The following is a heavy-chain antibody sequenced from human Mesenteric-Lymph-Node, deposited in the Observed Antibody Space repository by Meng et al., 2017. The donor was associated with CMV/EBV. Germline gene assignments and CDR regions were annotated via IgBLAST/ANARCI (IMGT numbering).Heavy chain of an antibody. V-gene: IGHV4-61*01. D-gene: IGHD2-15*01. CDR1: GGSVSSGSYY. J-gene: IGHJ5*02. CDR2: IYYSGST. CDR3: ARTSRVVVAANIVGAYNNWFDP. Sequence: ESLRLSCTVSGGSVSSGSYYWSWIRQPPGKGLEWIGYIYYSGSTNYNPSLKSRVTISLDTSKNQFSLKLSSMTAADTAVYYCARTSRVVVAANIVGAYNNWFDPWGQGTLVTVSS.